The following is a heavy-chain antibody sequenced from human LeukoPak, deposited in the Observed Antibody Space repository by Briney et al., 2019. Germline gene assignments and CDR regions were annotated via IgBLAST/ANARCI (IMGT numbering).Heavy chain of an antibody. CDR3: ARARLRLSGYYYYMDV. V-gene: IGHV3-20*04. CDR1: GFTFDDYG. Sequence: GGSLRLSCAASGFTFDDYGMSWVRQAPGKGLEWVSGINWNGGSTGYADSVKGRFTISRDNAKNSLYLQMNSLRAEDTALYCCARARLRLSGYYYYMDVWGKGTTVTVSS. J-gene: IGHJ6*03. D-gene: IGHD5-12*01. CDR2: INWNGGST.